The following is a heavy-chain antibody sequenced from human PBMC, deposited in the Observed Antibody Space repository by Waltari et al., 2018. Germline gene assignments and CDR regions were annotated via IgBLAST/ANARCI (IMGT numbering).Heavy chain of an antibody. CDR3: ARDREGIVVVPAAILELGY. Sequence: QVQLVQSGAEVKKPGSSVKVSCKASGGHFSSYAIIWVRQAPGQGLEWMGRIIPILGIANYAQKFQGRVTITADKSTSTAYMELSSLRSEDTAVYYCARDREGIVVVPAAILELGYWGQGTLVTVSS. D-gene: IGHD2-2*01. J-gene: IGHJ4*02. V-gene: IGHV1-69*09. CDR2: IIPILGIA. CDR1: GGHFSSYA.